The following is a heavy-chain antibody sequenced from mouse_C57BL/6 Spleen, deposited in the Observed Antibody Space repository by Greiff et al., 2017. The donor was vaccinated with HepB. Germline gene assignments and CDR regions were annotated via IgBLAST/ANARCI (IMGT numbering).Heavy chain of an antibody. Sequence: VQLQQSGAELVKPGASVKMSCKASGYTFTSYWITWVKQRPGQGLEWIGDIYPGSGSTNYNEKFKSKATLTVDTSSSTAYMQLSSLTSEDSAVYYWAREGGYYYGSSPYYFDYWGQGTTLTVSS. CDR3: AREGGYYYGSSPYYFDY. CDR2: IYPGSGST. D-gene: IGHD1-1*01. CDR1: GYTFTSYW. V-gene: IGHV1-55*01. J-gene: IGHJ2*01.